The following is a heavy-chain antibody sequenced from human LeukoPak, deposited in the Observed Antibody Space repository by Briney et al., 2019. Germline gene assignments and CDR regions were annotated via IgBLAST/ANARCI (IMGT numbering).Heavy chain of an antibody. Sequence: PGGSLRLSCAASGFIFNHYWMTWVRHTPGKGLECVASIKPDGSENYYVDSVKGRFTISRDNAKNSLYLQMNSLRVEDTAVYYCAKDLLPLGYDSSGYYSHPVDYWGQGTLVTVSS. V-gene: IGHV3-7*01. CDR2: IKPDGSEN. CDR1: GFIFNHYW. D-gene: IGHD3-22*01. J-gene: IGHJ4*02. CDR3: AKDLLPLGYDSSGYYSHPVDY.